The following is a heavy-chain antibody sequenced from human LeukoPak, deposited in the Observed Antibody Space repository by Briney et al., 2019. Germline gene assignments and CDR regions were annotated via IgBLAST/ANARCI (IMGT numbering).Heavy chain of an antibody. Sequence: ASVKVSCKASGYTFTSSGISWVRQAPGQGLEWMGWISAYNGDTNYAQNLQGRATMTTDTSTSTAYMELRSLRSDDTAVYYCAREDDSSGYRPFDIWGQGTMVTVSS. D-gene: IGHD3-22*01. J-gene: IGHJ3*02. CDR1: GYTFTSSG. V-gene: IGHV1-18*01. CDR2: ISAYNGDT. CDR3: AREDDSSGYRPFDI.